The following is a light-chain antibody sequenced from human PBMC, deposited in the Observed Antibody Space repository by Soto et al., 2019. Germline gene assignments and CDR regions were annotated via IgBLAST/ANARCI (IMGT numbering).Light chain of an antibody. CDR1: QGIRND. CDR2: DAT. CDR3: QQYYSYPWM. J-gene: IGKJ1*01. V-gene: IGKV1-17*01. Sequence: DIQMTQSPSSLSASVGDRVTITCRASQGIRNDLGWYQQKPGKAPKLLIYDATTLESGVPSTFSGSEFGTEFTLTISSLQADDFATYYCQQYYSYPWMFGQGTKVDIK.